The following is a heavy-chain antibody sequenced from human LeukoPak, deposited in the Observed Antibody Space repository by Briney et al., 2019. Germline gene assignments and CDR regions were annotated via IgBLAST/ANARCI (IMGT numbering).Heavy chain of an antibody. Sequence: GGSLRLSCAASGFTFSDYYMSWIRQAPVKGLEWVSYISGSGSTIYYADSVKGRFTISRDNAKNSLYLQMNSLRAEDTAVYYCARTTVTTFMVWFDPWGQGTLVTVSS. D-gene: IGHD4-17*01. J-gene: IGHJ5*02. CDR2: ISGSGSTI. V-gene: IGHV3-11*04. CDR1: GFTFSDYY. CDR3: ARTTVTTFMVWFDP.